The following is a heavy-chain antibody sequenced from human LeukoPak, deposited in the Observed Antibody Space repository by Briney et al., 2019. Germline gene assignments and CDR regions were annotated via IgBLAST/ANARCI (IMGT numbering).Heavy chain of an antibody. J-gene: IGHJ4*02. CDR2: ITTSTTTL. V-gene: IGHV3-48*02. Sequence: GGSLRLSCAASGFIFSTYNMNWVRQAPGKGLEWVSYITTSTTTLYYADSVKGRFTIYRDNAKNSLFLQMNSLRDEDTAVYYCARGVGYYGSGSYYFDYWGQGTLVTVSS. D-gene: IGHD3-10*01. CDR1: GFIFSTYN. CDR3: ARGVGYYGSGSYYFDY.